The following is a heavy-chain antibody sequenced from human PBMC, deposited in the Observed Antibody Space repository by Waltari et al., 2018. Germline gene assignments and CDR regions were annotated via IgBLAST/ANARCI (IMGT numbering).Heavy chain of an antibody. Sequence: QVQLQESRPGLVKPSAPPSLTCTVPGGSISIHYWTWIRQPPGKGLEWIGHISYSGSTNYNPSLRSRVAISVDTSKKQFSLNLKSVTAADTAIYYCARLRGGLDYWGQGTLVTVSS. CDR1: GGSISIHY. CDR2: ISYSGST. D-gene: IGHD3-16*01. V-gene: IGHV4-59*08. J-gene: IGHJ4*02. CDR3: ARLRGGLDY.